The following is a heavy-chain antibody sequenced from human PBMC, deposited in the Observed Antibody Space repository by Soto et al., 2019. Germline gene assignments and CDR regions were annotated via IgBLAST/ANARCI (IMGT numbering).Heavy chain of an antibody. CDR2: IYYSGST. Sequence: PSETLSLTCTVSGGSISSSSYYWGWIRQPPGKGLEWIGSIYYSGSTYYNPSLKSRVTISVDTSKNQFSLKLSSVTAADTAVYYCARHDYDSSGYAFDYWGQGTLVTVSS. J-gene: IGHJ4*02. CDR3: ARHDYDSSGYAFDY. V-gene: IGHV4-39*01. CDR1: GGSISSSSYY. D-gene: IGHD3-22*01.